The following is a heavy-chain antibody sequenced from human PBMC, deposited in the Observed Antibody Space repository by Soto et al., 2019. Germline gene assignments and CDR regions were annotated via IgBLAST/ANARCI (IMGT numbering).Heavy chain of an antibody. CDR2: ISSSSSTI. J-gene: IGHJ4*02. Sequence: EVQLVESGGGLVQPGGSLRLSCAASGFTFSTYSMNWVRQAPGKGLEWVSYISSSSSTIYYADSVKGRFTISRDNAKNSLYLQMNSLRDEDTAVYYCARGLGYCSGGSCYADYLGQGTLVTVSS. V-gene: IGHV3-48*02. CDR3: ARGLGYCSGGSCYADY. D-gene: IGHD2-15*01. CDR1: GFTFSTYS.